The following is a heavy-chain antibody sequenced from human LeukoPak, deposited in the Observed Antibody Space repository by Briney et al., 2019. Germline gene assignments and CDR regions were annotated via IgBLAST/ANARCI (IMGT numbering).Heavy chain of an antibody. CDR2: ISWNSGSI. V-gene: IGHV3-9*03. Sequence: GGSLRLSCAASGFTFDDYAMHWVRQAPGKGLEWVSGISWNSGSIGYADSVKGRFTISRDNAKNSLYLQMNSLRAEDMALYYCAKVAFGGIAVAGPFDYWGQGTLVTVPS. CDR3: AKVAFGGIAVAGPFDY. D-gene: IGHD6-19*01. J-gene: IGHJ4*02. CDR1: GFTFDDYA.